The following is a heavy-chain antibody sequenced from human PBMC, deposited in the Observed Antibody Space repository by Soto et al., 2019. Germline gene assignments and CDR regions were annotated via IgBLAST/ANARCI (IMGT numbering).Heavy chain of an antibody. CDR1: GGTFSSYT. CDR2: IIPILGIA. D-gene: IGHD3-10*01. Sequence: GASVKVSCKASGGTFSSYTISWVRQEPGQGLEWMGRIIPILGIANYAQKFQGRVTITADKSTSTAYMELSSLRSEDTAVYYCARSMVRGVAAPYYFDYWGQGTLVTVSS. CDR3: ARSMVRGVAAPYYFDY. J-gene: IGHJ4*02. V-gene: IGHV1-69*02.